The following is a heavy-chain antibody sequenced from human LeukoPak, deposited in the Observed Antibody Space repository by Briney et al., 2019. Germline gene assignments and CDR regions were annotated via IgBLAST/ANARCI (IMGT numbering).Heavy chain of an antibody. CDR3: ARNTAKKLRYIDWLSAYYFDY. V-gene: IGHV7-4-1*02. CDR1: GYTFTSYA. CDR2: INTNTGNP. Sequence: ASVKVSCKASGYTFTSYAMNWVRQAPGQGLEWMGWINTNTGNPTYAQGFTGRFVFSLDTSVSTAYLQISSLKAEDTAVYYCARNTAKKLRYIDWLSAYYFDYWGQGTLVTVSS. D-gene: IGHD3-9*01. J-gene: IGHJ4*02.